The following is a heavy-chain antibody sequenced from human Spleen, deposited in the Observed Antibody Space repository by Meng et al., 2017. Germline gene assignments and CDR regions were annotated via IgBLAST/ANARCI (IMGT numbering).Heavy chain of an antibody. J-gene: IGHJ4*02. V-gene: IGHV3-7*03. Sequence: GESLKISCAASGFTFSSYWMSWVRQAPGKGLEWVANIKQDGSEKYYVDSVKGRFTISRDNSKSTLFLQMNSLRAEDTAVYYCAKEIRPNDYWGQGTLVTVSS. D-gene: IGHD5-24*01. CDR3: AKEIRPNDY. CDR2: IKQDGSEK. CDR1: GFTFSSYW.